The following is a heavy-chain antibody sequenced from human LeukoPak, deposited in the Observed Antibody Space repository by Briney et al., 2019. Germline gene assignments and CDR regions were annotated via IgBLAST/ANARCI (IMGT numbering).Heavy chain of an antibody. V-gene: IGHV4-4*02. CDR1: GGSISSSNW. CDR3: ARPSGGTTVTTLNWFDP. Sequence: SETLSLTCAVSGGSISSSNWWSGVRQPPGKGLEWIGESYHSGSTNYNPSLKSRVTIAVDNSKNQVSRKLVSLICSDTAVYYCARPSGGTTVTTLNWFDPWGQGTLVTVS. J-gene: IGHJ5*02. CDR2: SYHSGST. D-gene: IGHD4-17*01.